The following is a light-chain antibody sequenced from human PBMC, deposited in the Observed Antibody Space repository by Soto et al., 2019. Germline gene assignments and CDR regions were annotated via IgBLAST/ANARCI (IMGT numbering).Light chain of an antibody. CDR3: QQYNSYSFT. J-gene: IGKJ3*01. Sequence: DIPMTQSPSSVSASVGDRVTITCRASQNINNWLAWYQQKPGKAPKLLIFGASTLQSGVPSRFSGSGSGTDFTLTISSLQPEDVATYYCQQYNSYSFTFGPGTKVDIK. CDR1: QNINNW. CDR2: GAS. V-gene: IGKV1D-16*01.